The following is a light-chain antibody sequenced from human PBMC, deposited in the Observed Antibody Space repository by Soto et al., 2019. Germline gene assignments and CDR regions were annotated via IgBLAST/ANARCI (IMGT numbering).Light chain of an antibody. CDR3: SSYTISNTLV. J-gene: IGLJ1*01. CDR1: SSDVGGYNY. Sequence: QSALTQPASVSGSHGQSITISCTGTSSDVGGYNYVSWYQQYPGKAPKLMIYDVSNRPSGVSNRFSGSKSGNTASLTISGLQAEDEADYYCSSYTISNTLVFGSGTKVTVL. V-gene: IGLV2-14*01. CDR2: DVS.